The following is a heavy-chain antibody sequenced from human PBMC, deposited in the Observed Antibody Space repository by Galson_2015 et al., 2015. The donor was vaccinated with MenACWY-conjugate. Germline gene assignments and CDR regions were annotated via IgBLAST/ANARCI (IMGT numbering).Heavy chain of an antibody. CDR3: ATDNGYFQR. V-gene: IGHV3-11*01. Sequence: SLRLSCAASGFTFSNYYMSWVRQAPGDGLEWVSDISTSGSTISYADSVKCRFTISRDNAKNSLYLQMSGLRAEDTVVDYCATDNGYFQRWGQGTLVTVSS. CDR2: ISTSGSTI. CDR1: GFTFSNYY. J-gene: IGHJ1*01.